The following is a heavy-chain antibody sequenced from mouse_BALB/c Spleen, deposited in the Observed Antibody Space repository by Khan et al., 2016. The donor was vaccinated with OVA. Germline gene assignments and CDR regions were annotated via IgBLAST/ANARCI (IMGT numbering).Heavy chain of an antibody. CDR2: INTYTGEP. D-gene: IGHD2-1*01. CDR1: GYTFTDYG. Sequence: QIQLVQSGPELKKPGETVKISCKASGYTFTDYGLNWMNQAPGKGLKWMGWINTYTGEPIYADDFKGRFVFSLETSASTAFLQINSLKNEDMATYFCARSRGNYLLDYWGQGTTLPVSS. V-gene: IGHV9-1*02. J-gene: IGHJ2*01. CDR3: ARSRGNYLLDY.